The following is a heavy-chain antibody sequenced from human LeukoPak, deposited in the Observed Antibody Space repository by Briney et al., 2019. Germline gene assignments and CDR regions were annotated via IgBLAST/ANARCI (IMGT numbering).Heavy chain of an antibody. J-gene: IGHJ4*02. Sequence: GGSLRLSCAASGFTFSTFAMIWVRQPPGKGLEWVAFIRYDGSNKYYADSVKGRFTISRDNSKNTLYLQMNSLRAEDTAVYYCATLHCSGGSCPDYWGQGTLVTVFS. D-gene: IGHD2-15*01. CDR1: GFTFSTFA. V-gene: IGHV3-30*02. CDR2: IRYDGSNK. CDR3: ATLHCSGGSCPDY.